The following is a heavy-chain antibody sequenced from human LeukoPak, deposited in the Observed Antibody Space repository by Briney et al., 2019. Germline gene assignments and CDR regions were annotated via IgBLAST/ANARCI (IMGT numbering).Heavy chain of an antibody. D-gene: IGHD6-19*01. Sequence: ASVKVSCKGSGYTFTSCGFSWVRQAPAQGLEWMGWISAYNGNTNYAQKLQGRVTMTTETSTSKAYMELRSLRSDDTDVYYCARAPRSLAGGWYKEPCQHWGQGTLVTVSS. CDR1: GYTFTSCG. J-gene: IGHJ1*01. V-gene: IGHV1-18*01. CDR3: ARAPRSLAGGWYKEPCQH. CDR2: ISAYNGNT.